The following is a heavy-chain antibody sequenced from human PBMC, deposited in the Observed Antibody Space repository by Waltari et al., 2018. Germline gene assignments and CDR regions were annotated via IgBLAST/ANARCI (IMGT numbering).Heavy chain of an antibody. J-gene: IGHJ3*02. V-gene: IGHV3-53*02. CDR1: GFTVSSNY. CDR2: SYSGGGGNT. Sequence: EVQLVETGGGLIQPGGSLRLSCAASGFTVSSNYMTWVRQAPGKGLEWVSVSYSGGGGNTYYADSVKGRFTISRDNSKNTLYLQMNSMRAEDTAVYYCATDYDGNAYVAFDIWGQGTMVTVSS. D-gene: IGHD3-22*01. CDR3: ATDYDGNAYVAFDI.